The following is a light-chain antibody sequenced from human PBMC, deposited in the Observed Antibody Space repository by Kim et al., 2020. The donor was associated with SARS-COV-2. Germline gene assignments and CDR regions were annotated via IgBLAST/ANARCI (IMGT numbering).Light chain of an antibody. CDR2: AAS. V-gene: IGKV1-8*01. Sequence: ASTGDRVTITCRASQGISSYLAWYQQRPWKSPKLLIYAASTLQSGVPSRFSGSGSGTDFTLTISCLQSEDFATYYCHQYSGYPLTFGGGTKVDIK. CDR1: QGISSY. CDR3: HQYSGYPLT. J-gene: IGKJ4*01.